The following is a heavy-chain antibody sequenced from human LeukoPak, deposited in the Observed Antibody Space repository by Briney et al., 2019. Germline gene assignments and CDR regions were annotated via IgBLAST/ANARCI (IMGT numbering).Heavy chain of an antibody. CDR2: FDPEDGET. CDR3: AIVTPCPRYCSSTSAFDY. Sequence: GASVKVSCKVSGYTLTELSMHWVRQAPGKGLEWMGGFDPEDGETIYAQKFQGRVTMTEDTSTDTAYMELSSLRSEDTAVYYCAIVTPCPRYCSSTSAFDYWGQGTLVTVSS. CDR1: GYTLTELS. J-gene: IGHJ4*02. D-gene: IGHD2-2*01. V-gene: IGHV1-24*01.